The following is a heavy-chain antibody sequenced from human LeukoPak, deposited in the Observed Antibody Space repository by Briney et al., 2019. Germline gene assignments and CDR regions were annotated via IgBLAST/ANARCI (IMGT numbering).Heavy chain of an antibody. V-gene: IGHV3-9*01. CDR3: WGYHYYGSGRDAFDI. Sequence: GGSLRLSCAASGFNFDDYDMHWVRQGPGKGLEWVSGITWNSGSIAYADSVKGRFTISRDNAKNSLYLQMNSLRGEDTAVYYCWGYHYYGSGRDAFDIWGQGTLVTVSS. CDR1: GFNFDDYD. J-gene: IGHJ3*02. D-gene: IGHD3-10*01. CDR2: ITWNSGSI.